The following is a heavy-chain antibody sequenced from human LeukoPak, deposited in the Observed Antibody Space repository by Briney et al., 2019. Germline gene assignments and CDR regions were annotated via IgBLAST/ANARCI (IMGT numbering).Heavy chain of an antibody. CDR2: INHSGST. Sequence: SETLSLTCAVYGGSFSGYYWSWIRQPPGKGLEWIGEINHSGSTNYNPSLKSRVTISVDTSKNQFSLKLSSVTAADTAVYYCARAYYYDSSGYYPLDAFDIWGQGTMVTVSS. CDR1: GGSFSGYY. D-gene: IGHD3-22*01. V-gene: IGHV4-34*01. CDR3: ARAYYYDSSGYYPLDAFDI. J-gene: IGHJ3*02.